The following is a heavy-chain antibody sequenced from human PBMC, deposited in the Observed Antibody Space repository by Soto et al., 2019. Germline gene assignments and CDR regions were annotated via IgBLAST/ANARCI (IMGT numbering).Heavy chain of an antibody. CDR1: GGSISSYY. CDR3: ARDRSGSPQV. Sequence: SETLSLTCTVSGGSISSYYWSWIRQPPGKGLEWIGYIYYSGSTNYNPSLKSRVTISVDTSKNQFSLKLSSVTAEDTAVYYCARDRSGSPQVWGQGTLVTAPQ. V-gene: IGHV4-59*01. CDR2: IYYSGST. D-gene: IGHD1-26*01. J-gene: IGHJ4*02.